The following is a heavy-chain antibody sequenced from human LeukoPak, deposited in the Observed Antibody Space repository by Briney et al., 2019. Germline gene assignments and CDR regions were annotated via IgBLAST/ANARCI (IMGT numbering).Heavy chain of an antibody. Sequence: GGSLRLSCAASRFTFRNHGMHWVRQAPGKGLEWVAVISYDGSNKYYADSVKGRFTISRDNSKNTLYLQMNSLRAEDTAVYYCAKIIGVQQQLVDYWGQGTLVTVSS. V-gene: IGHV3-30*18. CDR3: AKIIGVQQQLVDY. D-gene: IGHD6-13*01. CDR2: ISYDGSNK. CDR1: RFTFRNHG. J-gene: IGHJ4*02.